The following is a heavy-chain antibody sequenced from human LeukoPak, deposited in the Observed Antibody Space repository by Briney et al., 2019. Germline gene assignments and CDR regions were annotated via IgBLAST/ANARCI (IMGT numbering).Heavy chain of an antibody. V-gene: IGHV4-34*01. Sequence: SETLSLTCAVYGGSFSGYYWSWIRQPPGKGLEWIGGINHSGSTNYNPSLKSRVTISVDTSKNQFSLKLSSVTAADTAVYYCARGPPNIVVVPAAIRGYGMDVWGQGTSVTVSS. J-gene: IGHJ6*02. CDR1: GGSFSGYY. D-gene: IGHD2-2*02. CDR3: ARGPPNIVVVPAAIRGYGMDV. CDR2: INHSGST.